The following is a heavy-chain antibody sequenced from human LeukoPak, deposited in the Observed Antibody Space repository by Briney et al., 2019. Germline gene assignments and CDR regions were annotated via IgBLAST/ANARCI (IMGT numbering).Heavy chain of an antibody. Sequence: SETLSLTCTVSGGSITSGNYFWSWIRQPAGKGLEWIGRTTPSGSTNYNPSLKSRVTILVDTSNNQFSLRLSSVTAADTAVYYCTRDGRRGTFGDAFDLWGQGTIITVSS. CDR3: TRDGRRGTFGDAFDL. V-gene: IGHV4-61*02. CDR2: TTPSGST. CDR1: GGSITSGNYF. D-gene: IGHD1-26*01. J-gene: IGHJ3*01.